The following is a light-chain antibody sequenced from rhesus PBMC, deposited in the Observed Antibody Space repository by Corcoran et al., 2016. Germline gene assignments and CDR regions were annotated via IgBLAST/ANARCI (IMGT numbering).Light chain of an antibody. CDR1: QGISSW. V-gene: IGKV1-33*02. CDR3: QQHNSYPYS. CDR2: AAS. J-gene: IGKJ2*01. Sequence: DIQMTQSPSSLSASVVDRVTITCQARQGISSWSAWYQQKPGKAPKLLIYAASSLERGVPSRFSGSGSRTDDTLNISSLQPEDFATYYSQQHNSYPYSFGQGTKVEIK.